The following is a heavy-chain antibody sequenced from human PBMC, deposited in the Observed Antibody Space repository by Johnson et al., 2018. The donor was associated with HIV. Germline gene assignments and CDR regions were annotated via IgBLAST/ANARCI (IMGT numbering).Heavy chain of an antibody. D-gene: IGHD2-15*01. Sequence: QVQLVESGGGLVQPGGSLRLSCAASGFTFCSYAMHWVRQAPGKGLEWVALISYDGTNKYYADSVKGRFTISRDNSKNTLYLQMNSLRAEDTAGYYCARSPRIVVVVAATVGHAFDIWGQGTMVTVSS. V-gene: IGHV3-30-3*01. CDR2: ISYDGTNK. CDR3: ARSPRIVVVVAATVGHAFDI. CDR1: GFTFCSYA. J-gene: IGHJ3*02.